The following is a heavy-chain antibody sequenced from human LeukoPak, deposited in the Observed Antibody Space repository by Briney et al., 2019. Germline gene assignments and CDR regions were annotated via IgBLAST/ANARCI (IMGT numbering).Heavy chain of an antibody. J-gene: IGHJ5*02. CDR1: GGSISSGDYY. CDR3: ARGTVAGQGGYNWFDP. V-gene: IGHV4-30-4*08. CDR2: IYYSGSP. D-gene: IGHD6-19*01. Sequence: TLSLTCTVSGGSISSGDYYWSWIRQPPGKGLEWIGYIYYSGSPYYNPSLKSRVTISVDTSKNQFSLKLSSVTAADTAVYYCARGTVAGQGGYNWFDPWGQGTLVTVSS.